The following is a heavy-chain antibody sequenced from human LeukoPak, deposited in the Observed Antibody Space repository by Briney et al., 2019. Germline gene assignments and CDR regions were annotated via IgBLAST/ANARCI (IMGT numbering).Heavy chain of an antibody. Sequence: GGSLRLSCAASGFTFSSSAMSWVRQAPGKGLGWVSLISHTGGNAYYADSVKGRFTISRDNSKNTLYLQMNSLRAEDTAVYYCAIESDGYNDYWGQGTLVTVSS. CDR2: ISHTGGNA. D-gene: IGHD5-24*01. V-gene: IGHV3-23*01. CDR3: AIESDGYNDY. J-gene: IGHJ4*02. CDR1: GFTFSSSA.